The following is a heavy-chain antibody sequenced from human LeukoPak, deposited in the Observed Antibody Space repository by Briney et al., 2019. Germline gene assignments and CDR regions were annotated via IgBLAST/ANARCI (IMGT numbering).Heavy chain of an antibody. CDR3: AAKVGGDYYDY. Sequence: GGSLRLSCAASGFTFSSYAMSWVRQAPGKGLEWVSAISGSGSRTYHADSVKGRFTVSRDNSKNTLFLQMNSLRVEDTAVYFCAAKVGGDYYDYWGQGTLVTVSS. J-gene: IGHJ4*02. V-gene: IGHV3-23*01. D-gene: IGHD2-21*01. CDR1: GFTFSSYA. CDR2: ISGSGSRT.